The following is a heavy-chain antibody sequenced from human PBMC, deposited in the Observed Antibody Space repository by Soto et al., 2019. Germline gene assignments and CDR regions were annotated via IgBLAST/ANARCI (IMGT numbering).Heavy chain of an antibody. V-gene: IGHV4-30-2*06. CDR1: GVSSTNGVSS. J-gene: IGHJ5*02. CDR2: IYNSGST. CDR3: ARVGDLRWSDP. D-gene: IGHD3-16*01. Sequence: SETLSLTCSVSGVSSTNGVSSWSWIRRSPGKGLEWIGCIYNSGSTFYNPSLRSRVTISIDTSKNRISLDLSSVTAADTAVYYCARVGDLRWSDPWGQGTLVTVSS.